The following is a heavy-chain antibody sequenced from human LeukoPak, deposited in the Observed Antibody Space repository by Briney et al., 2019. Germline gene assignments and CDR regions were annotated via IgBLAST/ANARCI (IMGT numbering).Heavy chain of an antibody. Sequence: SETLSLTCTVSGGSISNSSDYWGWIRQPPGKGLEWIVYYSGSTYYNPPLKSRVTISVDTSKNQFSLKLSSVSAADTAVYYCARRSPQCWGGDCYFDYWGQGTLVTVSS. CDR1: GGSISNSSDY. J-gene: IGHJ4*02. CDR2: YYSGST. CDR3: ARRSPQCWGGDCYFDY. V-gene: IGHV4-39*01. D-gene: IGHD2-21*02.